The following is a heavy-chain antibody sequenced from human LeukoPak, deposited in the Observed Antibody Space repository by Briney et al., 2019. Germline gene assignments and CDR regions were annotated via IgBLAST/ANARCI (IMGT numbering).Heavy chain of an antibody. CDR1: GGTFSSYA. Sequence: SVKVSCKXSGGTFSSYAISWVRQTPGQGLEWMGRIIPIFGTANYSQKFQGRVTITTDESTSTAYMELSSLRSEDTAVYYCASAVNYYYYMDVWGKGTTVTVSS. D-gene: IGHD6-19*01. J-gene: IGHJ6*03. CDR2: IIPIFGTA. CDR3: ASAVNYYYYMDV. V-gene: IGHV1-69*05.